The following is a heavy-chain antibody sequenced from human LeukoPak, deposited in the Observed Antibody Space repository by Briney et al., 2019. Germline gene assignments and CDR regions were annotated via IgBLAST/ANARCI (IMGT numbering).Heavy chain of an antibody. V-gene: IGHV4-4*07. J-gene: IGHJ4*02. CDR2: IYSSGST. CDR1: GGSISSYY. D-gene: IGHD3-22*01. CDR3: AREVRSSGYSLDY. Sequence: SETLSLTCTVSGGSISSYYWSWIRQPAGKGLEWIGRIYSSGSTNYNPSLKSRVTMSVDTSKNQFSLKLRSETAADTAVYYCAREVRSSGYSLDYWGQGTLVTVSS.